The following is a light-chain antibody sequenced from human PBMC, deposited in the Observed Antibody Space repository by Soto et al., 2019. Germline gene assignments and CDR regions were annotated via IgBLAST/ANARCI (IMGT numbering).Light chain of an antibody. CDR3: AAWDDSLGEV. CDR2: KNH. CDR1: SSNIGNND. J-gene: IGLJ1*01. V-gene: IGLV1-47*01. Sequence: QAVVTQPPSASGTPGQRVTISCSGSSSNIGNNDVYWYQQFPGTAPKLVVYKNHQRPSGVPDRFSGSKSGTSASLAISGLRSEDEADYYCAAWDDSLGEVFGTGTKLTVL.